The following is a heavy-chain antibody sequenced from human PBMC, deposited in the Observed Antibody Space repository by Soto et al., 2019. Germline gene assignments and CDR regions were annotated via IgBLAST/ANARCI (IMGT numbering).Heavy chain of an antibody. CDR1: GCRVSTEKVV. CDR3: AHRRAWISDWYDCFAS. V-gene: IGHV2-5*02. CDR2: ISWDDDK. D-gene: IGHD6-19*01. J-gene: IGHJ4*02. Sequence: YGCRVSTEKVVCRWLRQPPEMALEWLAIISWDDDKRYSPSLRNRLTITKDTSKNQVVLTMTNMDPVDTATYYCAHRRAWISDWYDCFASGVQG.